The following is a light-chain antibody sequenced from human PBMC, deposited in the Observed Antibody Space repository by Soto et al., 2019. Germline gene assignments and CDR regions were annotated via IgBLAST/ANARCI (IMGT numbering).Light chain of an antibody. CDR1: SSEVGGYNY. CDR2: DVS. CDR3: SSYTSSSTLV. Sequence: QSVLTQPASLSGSPGPSITISCTGTSSEVGGYNYVSWYQQHPGKAPKLMIYDVSNRPSGVSNRFSGSKSGNTASLTISWLQAEDEADYYCSSYTSSSTLVFGTGTKVTVL. V-gene: IGLV2-14*01. J-gene: IGLJ1*01.